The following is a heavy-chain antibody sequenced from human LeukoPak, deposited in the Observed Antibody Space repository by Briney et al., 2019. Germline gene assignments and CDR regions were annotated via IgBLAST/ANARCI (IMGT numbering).Heavy chain of an antibody. CDR3: ARVVDTHFDY. CDR1: GFTFSSYS. J-gene: IGHJ4*02. Sequence: GGSLRLSCAASGFTFSSYSMNWVRQAPGKGLEWVSSISSSSSYIYYADSVKGRFITSRDNAKNSLYLQMNSLRAEDTAVYYCARVVDTHFDYWGQGTLVTVSS. D-gene: IGHD5-18*01. CDR2: ISSSSSYI. V-gene: IGHV3-21*01.